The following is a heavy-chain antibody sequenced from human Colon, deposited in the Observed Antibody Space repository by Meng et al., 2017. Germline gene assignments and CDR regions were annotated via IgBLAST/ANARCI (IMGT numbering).Heavy chain of an antibody. CDR2: ISYDGSNK. CDR1: GFTFSSYA. V-gene: IGHV3-30*01. J-gene: IGHJ4*02. Sequence: GESLKISCAASGFTFSSYAMHWVRQAPGKGLEWVAVISYDGSNKYNADSVKGRFTTSRDNSKNTLYLQMNSLRAEDTAVYYCARDPLEKHQRGYFDYWGQGTLVTVSS. CDR3: ARDPLEKHQRGYFDY. D-gene: IGHD1-1*01.